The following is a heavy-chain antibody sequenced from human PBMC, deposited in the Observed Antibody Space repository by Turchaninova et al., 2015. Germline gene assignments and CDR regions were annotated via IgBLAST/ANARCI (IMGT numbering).Heavy chain of an antibody. CDR1: GGSFSGYY. D-gene: IGHD6-19*01. CDR2: INHSGST. V-gene: IGHV4-34*01. Sequence: GLLKPSETLSLTCAVYGGSFSGYYWSWMRQPPGKGLEWIGEINHSGSTNYNPSLKSRVTISVDTSKNQFTLKLSSVTAADTAVYDCAGEPGGIAVAGTGAFDIWGQGTMVTVSS. J-gene: IGHJ3*02. CDR3: AGEPGGIAVAGTGAFDI.